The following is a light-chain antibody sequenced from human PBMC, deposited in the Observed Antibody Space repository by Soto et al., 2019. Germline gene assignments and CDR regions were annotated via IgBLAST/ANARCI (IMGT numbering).Light chain of an antibody. CDR2: GNS. Sequence: QSVLTQPPSVSGAPGQRVTISCTGSSSNIGAGYDVHWYQQLPGTAPKLLIYGNSNRPSGVPDRFSGSKSDTSASLAITGLQAEDEADYYCQSYDSSLSGYVFGTGTKV. J-gene: IGLJ1*01. V-gene: IGLV1-40*01. CDR1: SSNIGAGYD. CDR3: QSYDSSLSGYV.